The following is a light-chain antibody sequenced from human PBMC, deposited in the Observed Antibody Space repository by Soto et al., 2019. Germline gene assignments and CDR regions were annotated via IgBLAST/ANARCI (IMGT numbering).Light chain of an antibody. J-gene: IGLJ3*02. Sequence: QSVLTQPRSVSGSPGQSVTISCTGTNSDVGGDNFVSGYQQLPGKAPKLMISAVRQRPSGVPNRSSDTKPGNTTSLTISGHQADEEADYFCCSYTASDIWVFGGVTKVTVL. CDR3: CSYTASDIWV. V-gene: IGLV2-11*01. CDR1: NSDVGGDNF. CDR2: AVR.